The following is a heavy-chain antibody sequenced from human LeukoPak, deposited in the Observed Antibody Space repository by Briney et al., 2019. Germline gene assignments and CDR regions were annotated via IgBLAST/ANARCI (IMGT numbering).Heavy chain of an antibody. D-gene: IGHD3-10*01. CDR1: GFTFSSYA. V-gene: IGHV3-30*04. J-gene: IGHJ6*02. Sequence: GRSLRLSCAASGFTFSSYAMHWVRQAPGKGLEWVAVISYDGSNKYYADSVKGRFTISRDNSKNTLYLQMNSLRAEDTAVYYRARGHGEMTLNGMDVWGQGTTVTVSS. CDR2: ISYDGSNK. CDR3: ARGHGEMTLNGMDV.